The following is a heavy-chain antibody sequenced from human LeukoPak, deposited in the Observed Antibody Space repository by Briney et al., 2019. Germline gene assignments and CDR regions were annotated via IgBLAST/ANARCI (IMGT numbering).Heavy chain of an antibody. J-gene: IGHJ3*02. Sequence: GESLKISCKGSGYSFTNYWIGWVRQMPGKGLEWMGIIYPGDSDTRYSPSFQDQVTISADKSISTAYLQWSSLKASDTAMYYCARILDIVLMVYAIKADAFDIWGQGTMVTVSS. CDR1: GYSFTNYW. CDR3: ARILDIVLMVYAIKADAFDI. V-gene: IGHV5-51*01. CDR2: IYPGDSDT. D-gene: IGHD2-8*01.